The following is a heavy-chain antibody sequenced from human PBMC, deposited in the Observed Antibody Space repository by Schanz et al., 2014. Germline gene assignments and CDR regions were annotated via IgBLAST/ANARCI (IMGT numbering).Heavy chain of an antibody. D-gene: IGHD6-19*01. V-gene: IGHV1-18*01. Sequence: VQSVHSGTEVQKLGASVKVSCKASGYTFTDYGVIWVRQAPGQGLEWMGWISAYNGHTNYAQKLQGRVTMTTDTSTSTAYMELRSLRSDDTAVYYCARGGYSSGWYDRDIAHFDYWGQGTLVTVSS. CDR3: ARGGYSSGWYDRDIAHFDY. J-gene: IGHJ4*02. CDR2: ISAYNGHT. CDR1: GYTFTDYG.